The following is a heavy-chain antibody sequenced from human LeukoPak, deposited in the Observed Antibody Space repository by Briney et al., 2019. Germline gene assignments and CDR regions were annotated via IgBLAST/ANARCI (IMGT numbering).Heavy chain of an antibody. J-gene: IGHJ4*02. CDR3: ARQEVYCSSTSCYARGYSYGTFFDY. D-gene: IGHD2-2*01. V-gene: IGHV4-39*01. Sequence: PSETLSLTCTVSGDSISSSSYYWGWIRQPPGKGLEWIGTIYYSGSTYYNPSLESRVTISVDTSKNQFSLKLSSVTAADMAVYYCARQEVYCSSTSCYARGYSYGTFFDYWGQGTLVTVSS. CDR2: IYYSGST. CDR1: GDSISSSSYY.